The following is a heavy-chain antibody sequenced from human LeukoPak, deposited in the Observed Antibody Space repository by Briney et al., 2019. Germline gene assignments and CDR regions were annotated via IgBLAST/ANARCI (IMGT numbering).Heavy chain of an antibody. Sequence: GGSLRLSCAASGSTFSTYSINWVRQAPGKGLEWVSAISGSGGSTYYADSVKGRFTISRDNSKNTLYLQMNSLRAEDTAVYYCAKDLEQLDYWGQGTLVTVSS. CDR3: AKDLEQLDY. V-gene: IGHV3-23*01. J-gene: IGHJ4*02. D-gene: IGHD6-6*01. CDR1: GSTFSTYS. CDR2: ISGSGGST.